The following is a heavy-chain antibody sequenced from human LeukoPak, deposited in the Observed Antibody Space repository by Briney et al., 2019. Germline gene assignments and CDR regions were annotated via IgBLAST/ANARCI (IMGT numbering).Heavy chain of an antibody. V-gene: IGHV3-23*01. CDR1: GGTFSSYA. CDR2: ISGSGGNT. D-gene: IGHD2-15*01. CDR3: AKGGWSVCSGGSCYSHDAFDI. Sequence: GASVKVSCKASGGTFSSYAMSWVRQAPGKGLEWVSGISGSGGNTYYADSVKGRFTISRDNSKNTLYLQMNSLRAEDTAVYYCAKGGWSVCSGGSCYSHDAFDIWGQGTMVTVSS. J-gene: IGHJ3*02.